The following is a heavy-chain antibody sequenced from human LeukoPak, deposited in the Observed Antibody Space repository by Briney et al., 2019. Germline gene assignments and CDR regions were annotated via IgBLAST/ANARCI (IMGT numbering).Heavy chain of an antibody. CDR1: GGSISSYY. CDR3: ARVCDSSGTDAFDI. D-gene: IGHD3-22*01. Sequence: SETLSLTCTVSGGSISSYYWSWIRQPPGKGLEWIGEINHSGSTNYNPSLKSRITISVDTSKNQFSLKLSSVTAADTAVYYCARVCDSSGTDAFDIWGQGTMVTVSS. V-gene: IGHV4-34*01. CDR2: INHSGST. J-gene: IGHJ3*02.